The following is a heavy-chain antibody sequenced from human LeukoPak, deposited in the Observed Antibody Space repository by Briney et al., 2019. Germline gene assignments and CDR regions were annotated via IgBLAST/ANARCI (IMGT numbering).Heavy chain of an antibody. CDR1: GYSFTSYW. D-gene: IGHD3-22*01. Sequence: GESLKISCKGSGYSFTSYWIGWVRQMPGKGLEWMGIIYPGDSDTRYSPSFQGQVTISADKSISTAYLQWSSLKASDTAMYYCARLSRRDYYDSSGYSYFDYWGQGTLSPSPQ. CDR3: ARLSRRDYYDSSGYSYFDY. J-gene: IGHJ4*02. CDR2: IYPGDSDT. V-gene: IGHV5-51*01.